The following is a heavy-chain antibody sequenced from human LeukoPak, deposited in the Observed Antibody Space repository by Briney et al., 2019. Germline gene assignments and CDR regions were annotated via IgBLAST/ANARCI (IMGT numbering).Heavy chain of an antibody. Sequence: SETLSLTCTVSGDSISSSGHYWDWIRQPPGKGLEWIGIIYHSGSTYYNPSLKSRVTISVDTSKNQFSLKLSSVTAADTAVYYCARQYCSSVTCWAYFDHWGQGTLVTVSS. J-gene: IGHJ4*02. V-gene: IGHV4-39*01. CDR1: GDSISSSGHY. CDR2: IYHSGST. CDR3: ARQYCSSVTCWAYFDH. D-gene: IGHD2-2*01.